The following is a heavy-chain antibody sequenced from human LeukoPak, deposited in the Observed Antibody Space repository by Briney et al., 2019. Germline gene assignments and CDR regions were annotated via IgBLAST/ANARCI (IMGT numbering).Heavy chain of an antibody. V-gene: IGHV4-39*02. CDR2: VYYVGNA. D-gene: IGHD3-10*01. J-gene: IGHJ5*02. CDR3: ATHDEGSYFET. Sequence: PSETLSLTCTVSGGSVRSSRPYWRWIRQSPGKGLEWIGSVYYVGNAYYRPSLLSRATISIDTSKTHISLRLTSVTATGTGIYYCATHDEGSYFETWGEGALVTVSS. CDR1: GGSVRSSRPY.